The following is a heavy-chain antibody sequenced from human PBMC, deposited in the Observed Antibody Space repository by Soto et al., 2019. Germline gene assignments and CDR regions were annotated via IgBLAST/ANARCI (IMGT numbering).Heavy chain of an antibody. D-gene: IGHD3-22*01. Sequence: PSETLSLTCTVSGGSISSYYWSWIRQPPGKGLEWIGYIYYSGSTNYNPSLKSRVTTSVDTSKNQFSLKLSSVTAADTAVYYCARVKEVTMIVGRSTYFDYWGQGTLVTVSS. J-gene: IGHJ4*02. CDR3: ARVKEVTMIVGRSTYFDY. CDR2: IYYSGST. V-gene: IGHV4-59*01. CDR1: GGSISSYY.